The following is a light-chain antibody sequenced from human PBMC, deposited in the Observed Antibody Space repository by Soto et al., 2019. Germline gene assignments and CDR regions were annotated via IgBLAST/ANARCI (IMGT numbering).Light chain of an antibody. CDR3: SSYAGRNNLV. J-gene: IGLJ2*01. Sequence: QSALTQPPSASGYPGQSVTISCTGTSSDVGGYNSVSWYQQHPGKAPKLMIYEVTKRPSGVPDRFSGSKSGNTASLTVSGLQAEDEADYYCSSYAGRNNLVFGGGTKLTVL. CDR2: EVT. V-gene: IGLV2-8*01. CDR1: SSDVGGYNS.